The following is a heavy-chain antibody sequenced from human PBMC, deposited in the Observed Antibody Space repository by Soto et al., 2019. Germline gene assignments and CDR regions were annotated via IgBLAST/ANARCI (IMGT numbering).Heavy chain of an antibody. Sequence: QVQLVESGGGVVQPGRSLRLSCVASGFTFSGYAMHWVRQAPGKGLEWVTVISYDASNKYYADSVKGRFTISRDNSKNTLYLQMNSLRAEDTGVYYCARGGGGYHYYGMDVWGQGTTVTVSS. CDR2: ISYDASNK. CDR3: ARGGGGYHYYGMDV. J-gene: IGHJ6*02. D-gene: IGHD3-16*01. V-gene: IGHV3-30-3*01. CDR1: GFTFSGYA.